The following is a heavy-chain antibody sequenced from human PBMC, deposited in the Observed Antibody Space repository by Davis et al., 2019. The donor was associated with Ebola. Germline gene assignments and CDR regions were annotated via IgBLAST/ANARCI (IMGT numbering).Heavy chain of an antibody. CDR1: GFSLSISGVG. CDR2: IYWDDDK. J-gene: IGHJ5*02. CDR3: AHSYATIAALWWFDP. Sequence: SGPTLVKPTQTLTLTCTFSGFSLSISGVGVGWIRQPPGKALEWPALIYWDDDKRYSPSLKSRLTITKDTSKNQVVLTMTDMDPVDTATYYCAHSYATIAALWWFDPWGQGTLVTVSS. V-gene: IGHV2-5*02. D-gene: IGHD6-13*01.